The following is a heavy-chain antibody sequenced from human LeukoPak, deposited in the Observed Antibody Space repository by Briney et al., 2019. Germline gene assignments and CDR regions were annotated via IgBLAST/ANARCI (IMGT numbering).Heavy chain of an antibody. J-gene: IGHJ3*02. Sequence: PGRSLRLSCAASGFTFSSYGMHWVRQAPGKGLEWVAVIWYDGSNKYYADSVKGRFTISRDNSKNTLYLQMNSLRAEDTAVYYCARDREVVAGLDAFDIWGQGTMVTVSS. CDR2: IWYDGSNK. V-gene: IGHV3-33*01. D-gene: IGHD6-19*01. CDR1: GFTFSSYG. CDR3: ARDREVVAGLDAFDI.